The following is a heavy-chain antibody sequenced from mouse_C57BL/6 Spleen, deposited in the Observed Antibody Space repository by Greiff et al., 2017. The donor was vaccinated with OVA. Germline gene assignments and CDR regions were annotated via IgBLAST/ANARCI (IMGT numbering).Heavy chain of an antibody. CDR3: ARARYYGLFDY. V-gene: IGHV1-26*01. Sequence: VQLQQSGPELVKPGASVKISCKASGYTFTDYYMNWVKQSHGKSLEWIGDINPNNGGTSYNQKFKGKATLTVDKSSSTAYMELRSLTSEDSAVYYCARARYYGLFDYWGQGTTLTVSS. CDR2: INPNNGGT. CDR1: GYTFTDYY. D-gene: IGHD1-2*01. J-gene: IGHJ2*01.